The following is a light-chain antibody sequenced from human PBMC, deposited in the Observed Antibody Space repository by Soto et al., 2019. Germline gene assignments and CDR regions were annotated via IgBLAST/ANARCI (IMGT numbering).Light chain of an antibody. CDR2: GAS. CDR3: QQYGTSPPAYT. J-gene: IGKJ2*01. CDR1: QSVSGSY. V-gene: IGKV3-20*01. Sequence: EIVLTQSPGTLSLSPGERVTLSCRASQSVSGSYLAWYQLKPGQAPRLLIYGASSRATGIPDRFSGSGFGTDFSLTISRLEPEDFAVYYCQQYGTSPPAYTFGQGTKLQIK.